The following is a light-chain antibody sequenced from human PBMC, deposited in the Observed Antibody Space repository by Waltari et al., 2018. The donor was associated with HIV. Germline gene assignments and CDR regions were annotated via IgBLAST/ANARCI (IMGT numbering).Light chain of an antibody. CDR1: SRDVGDYTP. V-gene: IGLV2-14*03. J-gene: IGLJ1*01. Sequence: QAALTQHPSVSGSPGQSITISCPRTSRDVGDYTPFASYQQHPGKAPKLIIYDVSNRPSGVPYRFSGSKSGNTASLTISGLQAEDEADYYCKSKTSSSTPCVFGTGTKVTVL. CDR2: DVS. CDR3: KSKTSSSTPCV.